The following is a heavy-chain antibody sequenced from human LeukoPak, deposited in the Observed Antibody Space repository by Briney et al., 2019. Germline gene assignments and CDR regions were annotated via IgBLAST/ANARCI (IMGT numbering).Heavy chain of an antibody. V-gene: IGHV3-30-3*02. Sequence: QPGGTLRLSCTASGFTFSSYAMHWVRQAPGKGLEWVAVISYDGSNKYYADSVKGRFTISRDNSKNTLYLQMNSLRAEDTAVYYCATDHLDYWGQGTLVTVSS. CDR1: GFTFSSYA. CDR3: ATDHLDY. J-gene: IGHJ4*02. CDR2: ISYDGSNK.